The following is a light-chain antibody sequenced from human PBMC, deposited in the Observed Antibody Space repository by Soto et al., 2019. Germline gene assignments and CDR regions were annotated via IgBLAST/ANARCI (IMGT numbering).Light chain of an antibody. CDR3: SSYTSGSTPVV. Sequence: QSALTQPASVSGSPGQSITISCTGTSSDVGGYNYVSWYQQHPGKVPKLMIYDVNNRPSGVSNRFSGSKSGNTASLTISGLQAEDEADYYCSSYTSGSTPVVFGGGTKLTVL. J-gene: IGLJ2*01. V-gene: IGLV2-14*01. CDR1: SSDVGGYNY. CDR2: DVN.